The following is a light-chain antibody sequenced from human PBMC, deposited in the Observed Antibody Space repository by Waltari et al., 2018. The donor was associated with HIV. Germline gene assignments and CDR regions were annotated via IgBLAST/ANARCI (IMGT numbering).Light chain of an antibody. CDR1: TSNIGSNY. V-gene: IGLV1-47*01. CDR2: RNN. Sequence: QSALTQTPSASGTPGQRVTMSCSGSTSNIGSNYVSWYQQIPGTAPKLLISRNNQRPSGVPDRFSGSKSGTSASLAISGLRSEDEADYYCAAWDNRLSAWVFGGGTKVTVL. J-gene: IGLJ3*02. CDR3: AAWDNRLSAWV.